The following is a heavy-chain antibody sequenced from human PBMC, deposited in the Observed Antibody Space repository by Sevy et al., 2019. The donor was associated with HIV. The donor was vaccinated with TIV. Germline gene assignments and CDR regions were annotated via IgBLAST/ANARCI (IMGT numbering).Heavy chain of an antibody. CDR1: GFTFSDYY. CDR2: ISGSGTTM. V-gene: IGHV3-11*01. J-gene: IGHJ4*02. CDR3: TRDRGDTFDYIPQY. D-gene: IGHD3-9*01. Sequence: GGSLRLSCEASGFTFSDYYMSWIRQAPGKGLEWVSYISGSGTTMYSVDSVRGRFTISRDNAKKSLYLQMNSLRAEDAALYYCTRDRGDTFDYIPQYWGQGTLVTVSS.